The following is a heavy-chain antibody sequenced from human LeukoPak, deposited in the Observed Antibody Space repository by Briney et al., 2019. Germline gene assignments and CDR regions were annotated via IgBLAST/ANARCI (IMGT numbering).Heavy chain of an antibody. CDR3: ARGRLSSVERLSYSWFDP. V-gene: IGHV1-18*01. CDR1: GYTFTSYG. J-gene: IGHJ5*02. D-gene: IGHD1-1*01. Sequence: ASVKVSCKASGYTFTSYGISWVRQAPGQGLEWMGWISAYNGNTNYAQKLQGRVTMTTDTSTSTAYMELRSLRYDDTAVYYCARGRLSSVERLSYSWFDPWGQGTLVTVSS. CDR2: ISAYNGNT.